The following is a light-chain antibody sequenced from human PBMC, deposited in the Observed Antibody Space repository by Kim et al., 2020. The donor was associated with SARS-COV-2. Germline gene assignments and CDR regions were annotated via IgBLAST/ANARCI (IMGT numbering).Light chain of an antibody. V-gene: IGKV1-39*01. CDR2: AAS. CDR1: QSISSS. CDR3: QQSYSTPLT. Sequence: DIQMTQSPSSLSASVGDRVTITCRASQSISSSLNWYQQKPGKAPKLLIYAASSFQSGVPSRFSGSASGTDFTLTISSLQPEDFATYYCQQSYSTPLTFGGGTKVDIK. J-gene: IGKJ4*01.